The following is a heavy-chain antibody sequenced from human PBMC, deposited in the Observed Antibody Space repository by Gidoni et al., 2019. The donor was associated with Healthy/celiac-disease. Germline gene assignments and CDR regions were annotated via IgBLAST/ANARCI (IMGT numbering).Heavy chain of an antibody. D-gene: IGHD2-21*01. CDR3: AKDSGAGGEDY. V-gene: IGHV3-23*01. Sequence: EVQLLESGGGLVQPGGSLGLPCAASGFTFSSYVLNWVRQAPGKGLACVSAIRGGGDGSYYADSVKGRFTISRDNSKNTLYLQMNSLRAEDTAVYYCAKDSGAGGEDYWGQGTLVTVSS. J-gene: IGHJ4*02. CDR2: IRGGGDGS. CDR1: GFTFSSYV.